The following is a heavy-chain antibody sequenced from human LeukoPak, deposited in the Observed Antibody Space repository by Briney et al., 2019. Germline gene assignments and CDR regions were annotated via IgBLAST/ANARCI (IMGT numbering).Heavy chain of an antibody. J-gene: IGHJ4*02. CDR2: IKQDGSEK. CDR3: ARDIDTNY. V-gene: IGHV3-7*03. D-gene: IGHD1-26*01. Sequence: GGSLRLSCAASGFTFTSYWMTWVRQVPGKGLEWVANIKQDGSEKFYVGSVRGRFTISRDNARNSVSLQMNSLRAEDTAVYYCARDIDTNYWGQGTLATVSS. CDR1: GFTFTSYW.